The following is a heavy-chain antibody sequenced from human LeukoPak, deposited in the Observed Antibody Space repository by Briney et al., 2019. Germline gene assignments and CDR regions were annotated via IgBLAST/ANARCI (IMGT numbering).Heavy chain of an antibody. Sequence: VASVKVSCTASGYTFTGYYMHWVRQAPGQGLEWMGWINPDTGGTNYAQKFQGRVTMTRDTSISTAYMELSRLRSDDTAVYYCAREGVVKGTDVWGQGTTVTVSS. CDR1: GYTFTGYY. CDR2: INPDTGGT. V-gene: IGHV1-2*02. CDR3: AREGVVKGTDV. J-gene: IGHJ6*02.